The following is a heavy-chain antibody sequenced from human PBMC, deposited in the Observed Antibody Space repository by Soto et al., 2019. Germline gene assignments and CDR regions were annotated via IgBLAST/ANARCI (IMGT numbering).Heavy chain of an antibody. D-gene: IGHD3-3*02. CDR3: ARDYPDRFRRSLFRSDY. CDR2: ISYDGSNK. V-gene: IGHV3-30-3*01. CDR1: GFTFSSYA. Sequence: GGSLRLSCAASGFTFSSYAMHWVRQAPGKGLEWVAVISYDGSNKYYADSVKGRFTISRDNSKNTLYLQMNSLRAEDTAVYYCARDYPDRFRRSLFRSDYWGQGTLVTVSS. J-gene: IGHJ4*02.